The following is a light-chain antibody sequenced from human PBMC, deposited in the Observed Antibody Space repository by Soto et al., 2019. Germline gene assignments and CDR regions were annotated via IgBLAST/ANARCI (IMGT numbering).Light chain of an antibody. V-gene: IGKV3-20*01. J-gene: IGKJ1*01. Sequence: EIVLTQSPGTLSLSPGERATLSCRASQSVSSSYLAWYQQKPGQAPRLLIYGTSIRATGIPDRFSGSGSGTDFTVTISRLEPEDFAVYYCQQYGSLWTFGQGTKVEIK. CDR1: QSVSSSY. CDR3: QQYGSLWT. CDR2: GTS.